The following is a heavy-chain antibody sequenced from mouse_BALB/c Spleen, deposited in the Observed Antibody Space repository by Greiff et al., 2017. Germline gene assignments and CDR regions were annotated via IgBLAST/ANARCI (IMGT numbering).Heavy chain of an antibody. V-gene: IGHV5-12-1*01. CDR2: ISSGGGST. D-gene: IGHD2-12*01. J-gene: IGHJ2*01. CDR3: ARLLRGYFDY. CDR1: GFAFSSYD. Sequence: VQLKESGGGLVKPGGSLKLSCAASGFAFSSYDMSWVRQTPEKRLEWVAYISSGGGSTYYPDTVKGRFTISRDNAKNTLYLQMSSLKSEDTAMYYCARLLRGYFDYWGQGTTLTVSS.